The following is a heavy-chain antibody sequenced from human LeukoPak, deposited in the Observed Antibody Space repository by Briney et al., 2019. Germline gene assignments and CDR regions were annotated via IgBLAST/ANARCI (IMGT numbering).Heavy chain of an antibody. CDR3: ARVPVFGVVTADYYYYYMDV. J-gene: IGHJ6*03. Sequence: GGSLRLSCAVSGFTFSKYWMRWVRQAPGKGLEWVSGINWNGGSTGYADSVKGRFTISRDNAKNSLYLQMNSPRAEDTALYYCARVPVFGVVTADYYYYYMDVWGKGTTVTVSS. CDR2: INWNGGST. V-gene: IGHV3-20*04. D-gene: IGHD3-3*01. CDR1: GFTFSKYW.